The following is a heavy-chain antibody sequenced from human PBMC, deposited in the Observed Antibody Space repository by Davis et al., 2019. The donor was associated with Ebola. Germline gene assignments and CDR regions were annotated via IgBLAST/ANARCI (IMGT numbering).Heavy chain of an antibody. J-gene: IGHJ3*02. V-gene: IGHV1-58*01. CDR1: GFTFTSSA. Sequence: SVQVSCKPSGFTFTSSAVQWVRQARGQRLEWIGWIVVGSGNTNYAQKFQERVTITRDMSTSTAYMELSSLRSEDTAVYYCAADPLTILGVVDAFDIWGQGTMVTVSS. CDR2: IVVGSGNT. CDR3: AADPLTILGVVDAFDI. D-gene: IGHD3-3*01.